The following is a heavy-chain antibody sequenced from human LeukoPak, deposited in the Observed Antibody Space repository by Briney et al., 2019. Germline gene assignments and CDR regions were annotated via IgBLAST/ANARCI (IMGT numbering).Heavy chain of an antibody. Sequence: GGSLRLSCAASGFTFSTYAMNWVRQAPGKGLEWVSALSGGGGSTYYTDSVRGRFTISRDNSKNTLYLQMNSLRAEDTAVYYCAKEWSYCSSTSCSDFDYWGQGTLVTVSS. J-gene: IGHJ4*02. CDR1: GFTFSTYA. V-gene: IGHV3-23*01. D-gene: IGHD2-2*01. CDR2: LSGGGGST. CDR3: AKEWSYCSSTSCSDFDY.